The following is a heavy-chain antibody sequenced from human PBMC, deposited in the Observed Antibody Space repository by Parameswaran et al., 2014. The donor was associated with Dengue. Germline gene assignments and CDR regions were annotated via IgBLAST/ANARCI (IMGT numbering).Heavy chain of an antibody. CDR3: ARAACHSGSYCFPGYYFDY. V-gene: IGHV4-39*01. D-gene: IGHD1-26*01. J-gene: IGHJ4*02. CDR2: IYYSGST. Sequence: WIRQPQEGLEWIGSIYYSGSTYYNPSLKSRVTISVDTSKNQFSLKLSSVTAADTAVYYCARAACHSGSYCFPGYYFDYWGQGTLVTVSS.